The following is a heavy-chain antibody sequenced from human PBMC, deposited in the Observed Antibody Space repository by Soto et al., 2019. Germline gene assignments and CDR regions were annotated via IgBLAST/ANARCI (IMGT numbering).Heavy chain of an antibody. V-gene: IGHV4-39*01. CDR1: GVSISSSSYY. Sequence: PSETLSLTCTVSGVSISSSSYYWGWIRQPPGKGLEWIGSIYYSGSTYYNPSLKSRVTISVDTSKNQFSLKLSSVTAADTAVYYCARHVGDFWSGYIYWFDPWGQGTLVTVSS. D-gene: IGHD3-3*01. CDR3: ARHVGDFWSGYIYWFDP. J-gene: IGHJ5*02. CDR2: IYYSGST.